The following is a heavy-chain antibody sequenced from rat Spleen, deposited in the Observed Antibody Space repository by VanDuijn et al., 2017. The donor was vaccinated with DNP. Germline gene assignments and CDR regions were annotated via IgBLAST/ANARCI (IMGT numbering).Heavy chain of an antibody. CDR1: GFTFSDYY. CDR2: IGSDGYAP. V-gene: IGHV5-22*01. D-gene: IGHD4-3*01. Sequence: EVQLVESGGDLVQPGRSLKLSCAASGFTFSDYYMAWVRQAPTRGLEWVAYIGSDGYAPYYGVSVKGRFTISRDNAKCTLYLQMNSLRSEDMATYYCIRWNSGHFDYWGQGVMVTVSS. CDR3: IRWNSGHFDY. J-gene: IGHJ2*01.